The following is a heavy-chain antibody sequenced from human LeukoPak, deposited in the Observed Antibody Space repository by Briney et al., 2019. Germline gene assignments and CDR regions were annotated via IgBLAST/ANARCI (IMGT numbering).Heavy chain of an antibody. CDR3: AGYSSSWYDPDY. J-gene: IGHJ4*02. CDR1: GGSISSGGYY. D-gene: IGHD6-13*01. CDR2: IYYSGST. V-gene: IGHV4-39*01. Sequence: PSETLSLTCTVSGGSISSGGYYWGWIRQPPGKGLEWIGSIYYSGSTYYNPSLKSRVTISVDTSKNQFSLKLSSVTAADTAVYYCAGYSSSWYDPDYWGQGTLVTVSS.